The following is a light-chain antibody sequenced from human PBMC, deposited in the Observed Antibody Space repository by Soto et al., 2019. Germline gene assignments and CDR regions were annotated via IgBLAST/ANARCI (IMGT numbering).Light chain of an antibody. J-gene: IGKJ4*01. CDR2: AAS. CDR3: QQRSTSPLT. V-gene: IGKV3-11*01. CDR1: QSVRSY. Sequence: EIVLTQSPATLSLSPGERATLSCRASQSVRSYLAWYQQKPGQAPRLLIYAASNRATGIPARFSGSGSGTEFTLTISSLEPEDFAVYYCQQRSTSPLTFGGGTKVEIK.